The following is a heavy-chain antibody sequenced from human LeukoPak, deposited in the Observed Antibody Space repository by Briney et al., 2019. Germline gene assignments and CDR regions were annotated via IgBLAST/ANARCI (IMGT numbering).Heavy chain of an antibody. CDR1: GFTVSNNY. J-gene: IGHJ6*02. V-gene: IGHV3-66*01. D-gene: IGHD2/OR15-2a*01. CDR2: IYKDGST. Sequence: GGSLRLSCAASGFTVSNNYMNWVRQAPGKGLEWVSVIYKDGSTYYADSVKGRFTVSRDNSKNTLYVQMNSLRAEDTAVYYCARDPGSINGMDVWGQGTTVAVSS. CDR3: ARDPGSINGMDV.